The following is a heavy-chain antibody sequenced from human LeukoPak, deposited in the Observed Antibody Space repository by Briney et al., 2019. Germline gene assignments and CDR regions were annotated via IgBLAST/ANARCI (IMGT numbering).Heavy chain of an antibody. V-gene: IGHV1-2*02. CDR2: INPNSGGT. D-gene: IGHD3-22*01. J-gene: IGHJ4*02. CDR3: ARDGDSSGYYNLN. CDR1: GYTFTGYY. Sequence: ASVKVSCKASGYTFTGYYMHWVRQALGQGLEWMGWINPNSGGTNYAQKFQGRVTMTRDTSISTAYMELSRLRSDDTAVYYCARDGDSSGYYNLNWGQGTLVTVSS.